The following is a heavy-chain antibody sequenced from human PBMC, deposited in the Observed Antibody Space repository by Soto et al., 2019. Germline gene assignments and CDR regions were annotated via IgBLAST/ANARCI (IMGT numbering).Heavy chain of an antibody. CDR1: GGCISSSSYY. Sequence: SETLSLTCTVSGGCISSSSYYWGWIRQPPGKGLEWIGSIYYSGSTFYNPSLKSRVTISVDTSKNQFSLKLSSVTAADTAVYYCARHWADAAAGAYYYYYGMDVWGQGTTVTVSS. D-gene: IGHD2-15*01. J-gene: IGHJ6*02. V-gene: IGHV4-39*01. CDR3: ARHWADAAAGAYYYYYGMDV. CDR2: IYYSGST.